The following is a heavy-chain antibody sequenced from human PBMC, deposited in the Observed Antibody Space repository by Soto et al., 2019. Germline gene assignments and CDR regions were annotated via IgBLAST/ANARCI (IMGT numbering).Heavy chain of an antibody. CDR1: GGSISSSSYY. CDR3: ARHDWAKPFDY. J-gene: IGHJ4*02. CDR2: IYYSGST. V-gene: IGHV4-39*01. Sequence: SETLSLTCTVSGGSISSSSYYWGWIRQPPGKGLEWIGSIYYSGSTYYNPYLKSRVTISVDTSKNQFSLKLSSVTAADTAVHYCARHDWAKPFDYWGQGTLVTVSS. D-gene: IGHD3-9*01.